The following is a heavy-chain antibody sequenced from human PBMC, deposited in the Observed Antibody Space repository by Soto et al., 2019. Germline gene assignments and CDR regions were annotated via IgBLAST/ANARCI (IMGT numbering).Heavy chain of an antibody. D-gene: IGHD2-21*01. Sequence: QVQLVQAGAEVKKPGSSVKVSCKASGVTFSSYTISWVRQAPVQGLERMGRIIPILGIANYAQKFQGRVTITADKATSTDYMELSSLRSEDTSVYYCAREGVIPDYWGERTLVIDSS. CDR1: GVTFSSYT. CDR3: AREGVIPDY. J-gene: IGHJ4*02. V-gene: IGHV1-69*08. CDR2: IIPILGIA.